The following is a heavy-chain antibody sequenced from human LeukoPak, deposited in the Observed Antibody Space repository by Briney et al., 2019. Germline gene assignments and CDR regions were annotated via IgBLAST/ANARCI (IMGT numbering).Heavy chain of an antibody. Sequence: ASVKVSCKASGYTFTGYYMHWVRQAPRHGLGWMGWINPNSGDTNYAQKFQGRVSMHRDTSIRTAYMDLSGLRSDDTALYYCARGLGWDSGTYLGAWGQGTLVTVSS. CDR3: ARGLGWDSGTYLGA. CDR2: INPNSGDT. D-gene: IGHD1-26*01. V-gene: IGHV1-2*02. J-gene: IGHJ5*02. CDR1: GYTFTGYY.